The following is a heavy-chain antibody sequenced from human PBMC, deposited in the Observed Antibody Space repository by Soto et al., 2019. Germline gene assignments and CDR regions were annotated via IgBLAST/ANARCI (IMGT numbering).Heavy chain of an antibody. CDR1: GGTFSSYA. Sequence: SVKVSCKASGGTFSSYAISWVRQAPGQGLEWMGGIIPIFGTANYAQKFQGRVTITADESTSTAYMELSSLRSEDTAVYYCARDMGRYYYGSGSFYGMDVWGQGTTVTVSS. J-gene: IGHJ6*02. CDR3: ARDMGRYYYGSGSFYGMDV. D-gene: IGHD3-10*01. V-gene: IGHV1-69*13. CDR2: IIPIFGTA.